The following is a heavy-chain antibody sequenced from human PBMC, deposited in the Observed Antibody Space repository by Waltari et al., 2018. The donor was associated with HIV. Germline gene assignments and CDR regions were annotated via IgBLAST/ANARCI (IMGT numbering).Heavy chain of an antibody. Sequence: EVQQVESGGDLVQPGRSLRLSCAASGSTFHYYRIPWVRQAPGKGLEWVSGINWNSDNIGYADSVKGRFTISRDHAKNSLYLQMNSLRPEDTALYYCAKAYDSSGFQYYFDYWGQGTLVTVSS. D-gene: IGHD3-22*01. J-gene: IGHJ4*02. CDR2: INWNSDNI. CDR3: AKAYDSSGFQYYFDY. V-gene: IGHV3-9*01. CDR1: GSTFHYYR.